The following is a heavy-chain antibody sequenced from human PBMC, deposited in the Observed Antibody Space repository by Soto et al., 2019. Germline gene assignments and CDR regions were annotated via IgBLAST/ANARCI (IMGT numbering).Heavy chain of an antibody. Sequence: GGFLRLSCAASGFTFSSYAMHWVRQAPGKGLEWVAVISYDGSNKYYADSVKGRFTISRDNSKNTLYLQMNSLRAEDTAVYYCARTYDILTGYYAYYYYGMDVWGQGTTVTVSS. V-gene: IGHV3-30-3*01. J-gene: IGHJ6*02. D-gene: IGHD3-9*01. CDR1: GFTFSSYA. CDR2: ISYDGSNK. CDR3: ARTYDILTGYYAYYYYGMDV.